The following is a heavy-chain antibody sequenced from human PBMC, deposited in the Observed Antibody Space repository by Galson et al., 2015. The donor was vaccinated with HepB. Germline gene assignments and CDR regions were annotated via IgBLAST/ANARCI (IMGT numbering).Heavy chain of an antibody. D-gene: IGHD3-3*01. CDR1: GGSISSGGYY. V-gene: IGHV4-31*03. CDR3: ARRGDYIGVNWFDP. Sequence: TLSLTCTVSGGSISSGGYYWSWIRQHPGKGLEWIVYIYYSGSTYYNPSLKSRVTISVDTSKNQFSLKLSSVTAADTAVYYCARRGDYIGVNWFDPWGQGALVTVSS. CDR2: IYYSGST. J-gene: IGHJ5*02.